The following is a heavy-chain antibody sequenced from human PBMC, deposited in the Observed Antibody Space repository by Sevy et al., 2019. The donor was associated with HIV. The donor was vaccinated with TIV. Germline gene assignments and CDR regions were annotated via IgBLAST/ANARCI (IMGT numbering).Heavy chain of an antibody. CDR2: ISATSSYK. Sequence: GGSLRLSCVASGFKFNLFSMNWVRQAPGKGLEWVSTISATSSYKKYEDSVKGRFTISRDNAKNSLFLQMNSLRAEDTAVYFCVRHSSGYDPGDAFDIWGQGTMVTVSS. D-gene: IGHD3-22*01. V-gene: IGHV3-21*01. J-gene: IGHJ3*02. CDR3: VRHSSGYDPGDAFDI. CDR1: GFKFNLFS.